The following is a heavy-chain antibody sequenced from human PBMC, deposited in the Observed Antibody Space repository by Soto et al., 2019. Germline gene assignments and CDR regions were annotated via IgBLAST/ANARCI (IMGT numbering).Heavy chain of an antibody. CDR1: GDSFSTYY. V-gene: IGHV4-59*01. D-gene: IGHD1-7*01. CDR2: IYYSGVT. CDR3: ARDGEELELGGPRHPQDP. Sequence: SETLSLTCTVSGDSFSTYYWSWIRQPPGKGLEWIGYIYYSGVTTYNPSLKSRVTISVDTSKNQFSLKLSSVTAADTAVYYCARDGEELELGGPRHPQDPWGQGTLVTVSS. J-gene: IGHJ5*02.